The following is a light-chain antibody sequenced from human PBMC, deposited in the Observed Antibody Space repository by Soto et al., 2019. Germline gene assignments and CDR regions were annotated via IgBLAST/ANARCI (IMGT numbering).Light chain of an antibody. V-gene: IGKV3-20*01. CDR2: GAS. Sequence: EIVMTQSPGTLSLSPGETATLSCRASQSVSSNYVAWFHQKPGQAPRLLIYGASSRATGVPDRFSASGSGTDFTLTISRLEPEDLAVYYRQQYGRSPFTFGPGTKVDIK. J-gene: IGKJ3*01. CDR3: QQYGRSPFT. CDR1: QSVSSNY.